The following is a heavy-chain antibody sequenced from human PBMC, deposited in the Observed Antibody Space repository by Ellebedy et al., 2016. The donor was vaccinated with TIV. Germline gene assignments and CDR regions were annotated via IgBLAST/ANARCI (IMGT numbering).Heavy chain of an antibody. Sequence: MPSETLSLTCTVSGGSIRNSNYYWGWIRQPPGKGLEWIGSRYSSGNTHYNPSLTSRVTISVNTSNNQVSLKLSSVTAADTAVYYCARGYDGSGYYNLNYWGQGTLVTVSS. CDR2: RYSSGNT. D-gene: IGHD3-22*01. CDR1: GGSIRNSNYY. CDR3: ARGYDGSGYYNLNY. V-gene: IGHV4-39*07. J-gene: IGHJ4*02.